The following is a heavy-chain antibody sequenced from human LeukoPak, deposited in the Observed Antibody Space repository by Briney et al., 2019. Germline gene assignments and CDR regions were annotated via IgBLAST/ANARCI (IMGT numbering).Heavy chain of an antibody. CDR1: GITFSNAW. D-gene: IGHD5/OR15-5a*01. CDR2: IKSKVDGGTT. Sequence: GGSLRLSCASSGITFSNAWMTWVRQAPGKGLEWVGRIKSKVDGGTTDYAAPVKDRFTISRDDSAKTLYLQLNSLKTEDTAVYYCTTDMWISVSRAVCWGQGTLVTVSS. J-gene: IGHJ4*02. CDR3: TTDMWISVSRAVC. V-gene: IGHV3-15*05.